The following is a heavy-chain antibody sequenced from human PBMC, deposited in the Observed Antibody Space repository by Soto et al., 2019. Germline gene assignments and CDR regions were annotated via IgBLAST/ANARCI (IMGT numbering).Heavy chain of an antibody. D-gene: IGHD3-22*01. CDR1: GFTFSSYA. Sequence: HPGGSLRLSCAASGFTFSSYAMSWVRQAPGKGLEWVSAISGSGGSTYYADSVKGRFTISRDNSKNTLYLQMNSLRAEDTAVYCCAKDKYYDSSGYYYPWGQGTPVTVSS. CDR2: ISGSGGST. V-gene: IGHV3-23*01. CDR3: AKDKYYDSSGYYYP. J-gene: IGHJ5*02.